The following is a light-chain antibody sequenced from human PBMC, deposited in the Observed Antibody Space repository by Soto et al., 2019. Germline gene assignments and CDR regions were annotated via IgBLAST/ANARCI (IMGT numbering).Light chain of an antibody. CDR1: QSISSY. V-gene: IGKV1-39*01. Sequence: DIPMTQSPSSLSASVGDRVTITCRASQSISSYLNWCQQKPGKAPKLLIYAASSLQSGVPSRFSGSGSGTDFTLTISSRQPEDFATYYCQQSYSTPWTFGQGTKVEIK. J-gene: IGKJ1*01. CDR2: AAS. CDR3: QQSYSTPWT.